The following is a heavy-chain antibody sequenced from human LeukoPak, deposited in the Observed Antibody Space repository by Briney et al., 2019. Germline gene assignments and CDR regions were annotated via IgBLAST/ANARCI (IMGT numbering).Heavy chain of an antibody. CDR1: AGSISSYY. CDR3: ARGPLYRFPGDYFDY. D-gene: IGHD1-26*01. Sequence: SETLSFNCTVSAGSISSYYWSWIRQPPGQGLEWIGYIYYGVSTDYNTYLKSRVTIAVDTSKIQFTLKLMSVTAADTAVYYCARGPLYRFPGDYFDYWGQGTLVTVSS. J-gene: IGHJ4*02. V-gene: IGHV4-59*01. CDR2: IYYGVST.